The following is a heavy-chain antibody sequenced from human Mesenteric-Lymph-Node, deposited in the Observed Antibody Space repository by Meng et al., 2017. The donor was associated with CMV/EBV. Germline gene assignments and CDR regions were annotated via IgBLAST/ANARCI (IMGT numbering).Heavy chain of an antibody. Sequence: LSLTCGVFGGSLSGFYWSWIRQAPGKGLEWVAVISYDGSSKYYADSVKGRFTISRDNSKNTLYLQMNSLRPEDTAVYYCARIGYGDYVVGALDYWGQGTLVTVSS. V-gene: IGHV3-30-3*01. CDR1: GGSLSGFY. CDR3: ARIGYGDYVVGALDY. CDR2: ISYDGSSK. J-gene: IGHJ4*02. D-gene: IGHD4-17*01.